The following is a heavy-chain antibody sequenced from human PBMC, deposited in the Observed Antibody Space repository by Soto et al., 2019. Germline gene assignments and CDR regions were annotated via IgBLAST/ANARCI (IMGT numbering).Heavy chain of an antibody. D-gene: IGHD1-7*01. CDR3: ARERELQGDNWFDP. CDR1: SGSISSSNW. V-gene: IGHV4-4*02. Sequence: SETLSLTCAVSSGSISSSNWWSWGRQPPGKGLEWIGEIYHSGSTNYNPSLKSRVTISVDKSKNQFSLKLSSVTAADTAVYYCARERELQGDNWFDPWGQGTLVTVSS. J-gene: IGHJ5*02. CDR2: IYHSGST.